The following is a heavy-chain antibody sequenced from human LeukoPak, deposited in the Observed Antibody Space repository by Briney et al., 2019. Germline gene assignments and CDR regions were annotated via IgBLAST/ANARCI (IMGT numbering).Heavy chain of an antibody. Sequence: GGSLRLSCAASGFTFSSYTMNWVRQAPGKGLEWVSSISSSSSYIYYADSVKGRFTISRDNAKNSLYLQMNSLRAEDTAVYYCARDALYSSSGGAFDIWGQGTMVTVSS. V-gene: IGHV3-21*01. CDR3: ARDALYSSSGGAFDI. CDR1: GFTFSSYT. CDR2: ISSSSSYI. D-gene: IGHD6-13*01. J-gene: IGHJ3*02.